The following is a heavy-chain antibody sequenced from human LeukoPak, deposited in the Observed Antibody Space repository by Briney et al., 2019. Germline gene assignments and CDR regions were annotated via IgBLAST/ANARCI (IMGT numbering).Heavy chain of an antibody. CDR2: ISYDARNK. D-gene: IGHD6-19*01. Sequence: PGGSLRLSCVGSGFTFSNYAMHWVRQAPGKGLEWVTIISYDARNKYFADSVNGRFTVSRDNSKNTLYLQMNSLRAEDTAVYYCAKIISDWSRGAFDIWGQGTMVTVSS. CDR1: GFTFSNYA. V-gene: IGHV3-30*04. J-gene: IGHJ3*02. CDR3: AKIISDWSRGAFDI.